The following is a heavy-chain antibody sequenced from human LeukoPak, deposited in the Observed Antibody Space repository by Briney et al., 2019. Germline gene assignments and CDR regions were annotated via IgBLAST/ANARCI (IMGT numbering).Heavy chain of an antibody. D-gene: IGHD6-19*01. J-gene: IGHJ4*02. V-gene: IGHV4-34*01. CDR1: GGSFSGYY. CDR3: ARANPRIAVSFDY. CDR2: IYYSGST. Sequence: SETLSLTCAVYGGSFSGYYWTWIRQPPGKGLEWIGSIYYSGSTYYNPSLKSRVTISLDTSKNQFSLKLSSVTAADTAVYYCARANPRIAVSFDYWGQGTLVTVSS.